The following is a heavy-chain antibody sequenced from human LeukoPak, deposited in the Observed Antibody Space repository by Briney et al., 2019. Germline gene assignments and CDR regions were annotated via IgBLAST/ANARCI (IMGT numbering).Heavy chain of an antibody. CDR1: GFTFSSHW. D-gene: IGHD6-13*01. CDR3: TTGRSSSWPDY. CDR2: IKSKTDGGTT. Sequence: GGSLRLSCAASGFTFSSHWMHWVRQAPGKGLEWVGRIKSKTDGGTTEYAAPVKGRFTISRDDSKNTLYLQMNSLKTEDTAVYYCTTGRSSSWPDYWGQGTLVTVSS. J-gene: IGHJ4*02. V-gene: IGHV3-15*01.